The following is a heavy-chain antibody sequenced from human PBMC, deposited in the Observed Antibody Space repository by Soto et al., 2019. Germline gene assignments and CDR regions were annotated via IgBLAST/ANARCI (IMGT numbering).Heavy chain of an antibody. CDR2: IISILTIT. J-gene: IGHJ3*02. CDR3: AIPSYYGANGAFNI. V-gene: IGHV1-69*02. Sequence: QVQLVQSGAEVKKPGSSLKVSCKASGGTFSSYTINWVRQAPGQGLEWMGRIISILTITNYAQKFQGRVTITAYKSTSTAYMELSNLRSEDTAVYYCAIPSYYGANGAFNIWGQGTMVTVSS. D-gene: IGHD4-17*01. CDR1: GGTFSSYT.